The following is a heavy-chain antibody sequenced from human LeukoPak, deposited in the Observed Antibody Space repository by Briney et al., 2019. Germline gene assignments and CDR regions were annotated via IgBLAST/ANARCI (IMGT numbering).Heavy chain of an antibody. D-gene: IGHD2-15*01. CDR1: GGSINSGSYY. V-gene: IGHV4-31*03. J-gene: IGHJ4*02. CDR3: ATDTPTATIY. Sequence: SETLSLTCTVSGGSINSGSYYWSWIRQHPRSRLEWIGHIYYTRSTSYNTSLSSRVTISLDTSNNQFSLKLSSVTAADTAVYYCATDTPTATIYWGQGTLVTVSS. CDR2: IYYTRST.